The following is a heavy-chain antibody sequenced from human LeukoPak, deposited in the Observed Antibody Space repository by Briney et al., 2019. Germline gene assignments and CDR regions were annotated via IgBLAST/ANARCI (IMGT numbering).Heavy chain of an antibody. V-gene: IGHV1-69*13. CDR2: VIPIFGTA. Sequence: ASVKVSCKASGGTFSSYAISWVRQAPGQGLGWMGGVIPIFGTANYAQKFQGRVTITADESTSTAYTELSSLRSEDTAVYYCASLGYCSSTSCLDNTPKYYFDYWGQGTLVTVSS. D-gene: IGHD2-2*01. CDR1: GGTFSSYA. J-gene: IGHJ4*02. CDR3: ASLGYCSSTSCLDNTPKYYFDY.